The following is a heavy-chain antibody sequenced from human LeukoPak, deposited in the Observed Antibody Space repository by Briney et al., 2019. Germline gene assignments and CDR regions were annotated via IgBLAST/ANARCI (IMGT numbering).Heavy chain of an antibody. J-gene: IGHJ4*02. Sequence: GGSLRLSCAASGFSFIDFYMSWIRQAPGMGLEWISYIGTRSNPIYYADSVKGRFTISRDDAKNSLYLQMNSLRDEDTAVYFCAREARGSGRDFDYWGQGILVTVSS. CDR1: GFSFIDFY. CDR2: IGTRSNPI. CDR3: AREARGSGRDFDY. D-gene: IGHD1-26*01. V-gene: IGHV3-11*01.